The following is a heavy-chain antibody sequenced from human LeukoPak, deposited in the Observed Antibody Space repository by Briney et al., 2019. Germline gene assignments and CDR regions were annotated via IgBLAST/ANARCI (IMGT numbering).Heavy chain of an antibody. CDR2: IYSGGST. D-gene: IGHD2-2*01. CDR1: GFTVSSNY. V-gene: IGHV3-53*01. Sequence: GGSLRLSCAASGFTVSSNYMSWVRQAPGKGLEWVSVIYSGGSTYYADSVKGRFTISRDNSKNTLYLQMNSLRAEDTAVYYCARAPYCSSTSCYEGGDYYYVMDVWGQGTTVTVSS. J-gene: IGHJ6*02. CDR3: ARAPYCSSTSCYEGGDYYYVMDV.